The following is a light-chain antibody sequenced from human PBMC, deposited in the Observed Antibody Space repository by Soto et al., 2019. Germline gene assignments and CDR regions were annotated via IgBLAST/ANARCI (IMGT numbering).Light chain of an antibody. CDR3: QQYGSSPS. CDR1: QTVSSNY. J-gene: IGKJ4*01. V-gene: IGKV3-20*01. Sequence: EVVLTQSPGTLSLSPGERAALSCRASQTVSSNYLAWYQQKPGQAPRLLIYGVFSRATGIPDRFSGSGSGTDFALTISGLEPEDFAVYDCQQYGSSPSFGGGTKVEIK. CDR2: GVF.